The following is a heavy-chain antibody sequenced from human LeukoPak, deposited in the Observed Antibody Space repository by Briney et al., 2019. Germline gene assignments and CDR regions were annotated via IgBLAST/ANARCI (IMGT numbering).Heavy chain of an antibody. Sequence: SETLSLTCTVSGGSVSSGTYYWSWIRQPPGKGLEWIGNIYYSGSAYYKPSLKSRVTMSVDTSKNQFSLKLSSVTAADTAVYYCARAMVSFDYWGQGTLVTVSS. V-gene: IGHV4-39*07. D-gene: IGHD3-10*01. J-gene: IGHJ4*02. CDR2: IYYSGSA. CDR3: ARAMVSFDY. CDR1: GGSVSSGTYY.